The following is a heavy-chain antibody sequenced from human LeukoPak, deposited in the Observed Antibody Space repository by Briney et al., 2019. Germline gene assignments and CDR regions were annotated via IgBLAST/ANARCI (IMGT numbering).Heavy chain of an antibody. V-gene: IGHV3-23*01. CDR3: AKTTTYYDFWSGYSDY. D-gene: IGHD3-3*01. Sequence: GGSLRLSCAASGFTFSSYAMSWVRQAPGKGLEWVSAISGSVGSTYYADSVKGRFTISRDNSKNTLYLQMNSLRAEDTAVYYCAKTTTYYDFWSGYSDYWGQGTLVTVSS. CDR1: GFTFSSYA. J-gene: IGHJ4*02. CDR2: ISGSVGST.